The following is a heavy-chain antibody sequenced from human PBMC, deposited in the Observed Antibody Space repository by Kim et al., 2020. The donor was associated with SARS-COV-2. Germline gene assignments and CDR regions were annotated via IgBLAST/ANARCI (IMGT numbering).Heavy chain of an antibody. CDR2: ISGSGGST. Sequence: GGSLRLSCAASGFTFSSYAMSWVRQAPGKGLEWVSAISGSGGSTYYADSVKGRFTISRDNSKNTLYLQMNSLRAEDTAVYYCAKPFSEIVVVTPFDYWGQGTLVTVSS. V-gene: IGHV3-23*01. CDR1: GFTFSSYA. J-gene: IGHJ4*02. D-gene: IGHD3-22*01. CDR3: AKPFSEIVVVTPFDY.